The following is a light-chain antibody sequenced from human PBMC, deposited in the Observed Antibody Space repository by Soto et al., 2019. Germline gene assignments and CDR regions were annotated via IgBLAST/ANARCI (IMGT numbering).Light chain of an antibody. Sequence: ENVLTQSPGTLSLSPGEGATLSCRAGQSVTNNFLAWYQQQPGQAPRLLIYGASSRPGGIPDRFSGSGSGTDFTLTIPRLEPEDFAVYYCQQYGSSPYTFGQGTKVDIK. V-gene: IGKV3-20*01. CDR1: QSVTNNF. CDR3: QQYGSSPYT. CDR2: GAS. J-gene: IGKJ2*01.